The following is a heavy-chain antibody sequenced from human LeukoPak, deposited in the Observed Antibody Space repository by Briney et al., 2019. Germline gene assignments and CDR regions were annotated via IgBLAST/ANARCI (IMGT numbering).Heavy chain of an antibody. CDR3: ARGYYYGTTGHSDS. V-gene: IGHV3-33*01. D-gene: IGHD3-22*01. J-gene: IGHJ4*02. Sequence: PGGSLRLSCAASGFTFSSYGMHWVRQAPDKGLEWVAVIWNDGGKKYYADSVKGRFTISRDNSKNTLYLQMNSLRAEDTAVFYCARGYYYGTTGHSDSWGQGTLVTVSS. CDR1: GFTFSSYG. CDR2: IWNDGGKK.